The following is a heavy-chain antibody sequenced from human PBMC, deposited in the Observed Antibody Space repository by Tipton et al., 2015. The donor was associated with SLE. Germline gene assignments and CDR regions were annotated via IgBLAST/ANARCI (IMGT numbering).Heavy chain of an antibody. Sequence: QSGPEVKKPGASVKVSCKASGYTFISYGISWVRQAPGQGLEWMGWINAYNGNTKYAQKLQGRVTMTTDTSTSTAYMELRSLRSDDTAVYYCAIAVAGTLFFDYWGQGTLVTVSS. CDR2: INAYNGNT. D-gene: IGHD6-19*01. CDR3: AIAVAGTLFFDY. J-gene: IGHJ4*02. CDR1: GYTFISYG. V-gene: IGHV1-18*01.